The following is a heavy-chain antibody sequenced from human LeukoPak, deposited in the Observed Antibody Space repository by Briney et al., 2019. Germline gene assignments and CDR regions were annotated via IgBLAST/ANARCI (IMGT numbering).Heavy chain of an antibody. Sequence: GRSLRLSCAASGFTFGDYAINWVRQAPGKGLEWVSGISWNSGTIGYADSVKGRFTISRDNAKNSLYLQMNSLRAEDTALYYCAKDRVKPVLRYFDIWGQGTMVTVSS. D-gene: IGHD3-9*01. V-gene: IGHV3-9*01. CDR2: ISWNSGTI. J-gene: IGHJ3*02. CDR3: AKDRVKPVLRYFDI. CDR1: GFTFGDYA.